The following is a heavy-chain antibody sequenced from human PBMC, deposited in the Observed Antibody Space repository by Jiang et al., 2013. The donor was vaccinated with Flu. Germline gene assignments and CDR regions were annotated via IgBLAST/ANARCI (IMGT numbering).Heavy chain of an antibody. D-gene: IGHD6-6*01. V-gene: IGHV1-18*01. CDR2: ISAYNGNT. CDR1: YG. Sequence: YGISWVRQAPGQGLEWMGWISAYNGNTNYAQKLQGRVTMTTDTSTSTAYMELRSLRSDDTAVYYCARDRPDLEPYGMDVWGQGTTVTVSS. J-gene: IGHJ6*02. CDR3: ARDRPDLEPYGMDV.